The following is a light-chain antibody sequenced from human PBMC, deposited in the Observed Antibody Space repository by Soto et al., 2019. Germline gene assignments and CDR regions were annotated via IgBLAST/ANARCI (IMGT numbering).Light chain of an antibody. CDR1: SSDVGGYNY. J-gene: IGLJ1*01. V-gene: IGLV2-14*01. CDR2: EVT. CDR3: SSYTSRSTLV. Sequence: QSALTQPASVSGSPGQSTTISCTGTSSDVGGYNYVSWYQQHPGKAPKLMIYEVTNRPSGVSNRFSGSKSGNTASLTISGLQAEDEADYYCSSYTSRSTLVFGTGTKLTVL.